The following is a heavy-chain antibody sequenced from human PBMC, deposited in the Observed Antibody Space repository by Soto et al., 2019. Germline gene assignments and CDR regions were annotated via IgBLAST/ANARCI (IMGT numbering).Heavy chain of an antibody. Sequence: ASVKVSCKASGGTLSSYGISWVRQAPGQGLEWMGGLIPISGTANYELKFQGRVTITADGSTSTAYIELRSLRSEDTAVYYCATYKYDTSGYYYWFDPWGQGTLVTVSS. CDR2: LIPISGTA. D-gene: IGHD3-22*01. J-gene: IGHJ5*02. CDR1: GGTLSSYG. V-gene: IGHV1-69*13. CDR3: ATYKYDTSGYYYWFDP.